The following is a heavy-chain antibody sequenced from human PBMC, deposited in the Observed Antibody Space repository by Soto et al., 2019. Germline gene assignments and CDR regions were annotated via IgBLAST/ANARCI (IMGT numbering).Heavy chain of an antibody. CDR1: GFKISSSS. Sequence: EVQLVESGGGLVQPGGSLRLSCAAFGFKISSSSMNWVRQAPGRGLEWVAYISDSGSNTLYADSVKGRFTVSRDTAKNSLYRKRRGLREGDGAVFYGEGYSYDCSGYDGMDVGGKGPTFTVS. D-gene: IGHD3-22*01. CDR3: EGYSYDCSGYDGMDV. CDR2: ISDSGSNT. J-gene: IGHJ6*04. V-gene: IGHV3-48*02.